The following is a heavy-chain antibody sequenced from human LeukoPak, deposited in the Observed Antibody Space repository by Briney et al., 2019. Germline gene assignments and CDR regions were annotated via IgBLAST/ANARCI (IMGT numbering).Heavy chain of an antibody. D-gene: IGHD3-22*01. CDR3: ARDYDYASWFDP. CDR2: ISSLGTHI. CDR1: GFTLSTYS. Sequence: GGSLRLSCVASGFTLSTYSMNWVRQPPGKGLEWVSSISSLGTHINYADSVKGRFTVSRDNAKNSLYLQMDSLRAEDTAFYYCARDYDYASWFDPWGQGSLVTVSS. J-gene: IGHJ5*02. V-gene: IGHV3-21*01.